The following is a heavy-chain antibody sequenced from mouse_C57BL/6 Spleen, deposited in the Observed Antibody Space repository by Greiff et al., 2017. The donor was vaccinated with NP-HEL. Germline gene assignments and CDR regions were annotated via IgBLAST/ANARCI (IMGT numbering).Heavy chain of an antibody. D-gene: IGHD1-1*01. J-gene: IGHJ2*01. CDR2: IYPRSGNT. Sequence: QVQLKQSGAELARPGASVKLSCKASGYTFTSYGISWVKQRTGQGLEWIGEIYPRSGNTYYNEKFKGKATLTADKSSSTAYMELRSLTSEDSAVYFCARSTHYYGSLYYFDYWGQGTTLTVSS. CDR3: ARSTHYYGSLYYFDY. V-gene: IGHV1-81*01. CDR1: GYTFTSYG.